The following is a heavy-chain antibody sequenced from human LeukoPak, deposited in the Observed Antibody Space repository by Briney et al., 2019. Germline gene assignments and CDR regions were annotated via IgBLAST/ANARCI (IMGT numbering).Heavy chain of an antibody. J-gene: IGHJ5*02. V-gene: IGHV3-9*01. CDR2: ISWNSGSI. D-gene: IGHD6-13*01. Sequence: GGSLRLSCAASGFTFDDYAMHWVRQAPGKGLEWVSGISWNSGSIGYADSVKGRFTISRDNAKNSLYLQMNSLRAEDTAVYYCARSYFGIAAAGSHWFDPWGQGTLVTVSS. CDR3: ARSYFGIAAAGSHWFDP. CDR1: GFTFDDYA.